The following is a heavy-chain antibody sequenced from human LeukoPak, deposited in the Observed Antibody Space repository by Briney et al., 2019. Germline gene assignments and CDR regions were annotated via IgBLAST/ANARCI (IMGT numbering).Heavy chain of an antibody. D-gene: IGHD3-10*01. CDR2: IYHSVST. CDR3: ARGYYYGSLSGMDV. J-gene: IGHJ6*04. Sequence: SETLSLTCAVSGGSIISGGYSWSWIREPPGKGLEWIGYIYHSVSTYYNPSLKTRVTISVDRSKNQFSLKLSSVTAADTAVYYCARGYYYGSLSGMDVGGKGTTVTVSS. V-gene: IGHV4-30-2*01. CDR1: GGSIISGGYS.